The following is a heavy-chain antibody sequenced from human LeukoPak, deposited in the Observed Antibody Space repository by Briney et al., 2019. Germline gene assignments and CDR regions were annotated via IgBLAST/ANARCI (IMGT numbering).Heavy chain of an antibody. Sequence: GGSLRLSCAASGFTFSSYGMHWVRQAPGKGLEWVAVIWYGGSNKYYADSVKGRFTISRDNSKNTLYLQMNSLRAEDTAVYYCAKDKGSGWYGFDYWGQGTLVTVSS. V-gene: IGHV3-30*02. CDR3: AKDKGSGWYGFDY. D-gene: IGHD6-19*01. J-gene: IGHJ4*02. CDR1: GFTFSSYG. CDR2: IWYGGSNK.